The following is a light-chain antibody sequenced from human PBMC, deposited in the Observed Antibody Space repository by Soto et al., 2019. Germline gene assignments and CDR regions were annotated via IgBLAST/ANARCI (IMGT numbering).Light chain of an antibody. CDR1: RSNIGSSN. CDR2: KNN. V-gene: IGLV1-47*01. J-gene: IGLJ7*01. CDR3: AAWDDSLRGAV. Sequence: QAVVTQPPSASGTPGQRVTISCSGSRSNIGSSNVYWYQQLPGTAPKLLIYKNNQRPSGVPDRFSGSKSGTSASLAISGLRSEDEADYYCAAWDDSLRGAVFGGGTQLTVL.